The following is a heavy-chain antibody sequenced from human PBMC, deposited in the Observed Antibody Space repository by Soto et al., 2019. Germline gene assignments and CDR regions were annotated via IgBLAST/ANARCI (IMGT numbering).Heavy chain of an antibody. CDR1: GFTFSGYA. Sequence: QVQLVESGGGVLQPGRSLRLSCAASGFTFSGYALHWVRQAPGKGLQWVAVISYDGDSKNYADSVKGRFTISRDNSTNTLFLQINSLRAEDTAVYYCARDLSFTNYYNYGMDLWGQGTTVTVSS. V-gene: IGHV3-30-3*01. CDR3: ARDLSFTNYYNYGMDL. J-gene: IGHJ6*02. CDR2: ISYDGDSK. D-gene: IGHD2-2*01.